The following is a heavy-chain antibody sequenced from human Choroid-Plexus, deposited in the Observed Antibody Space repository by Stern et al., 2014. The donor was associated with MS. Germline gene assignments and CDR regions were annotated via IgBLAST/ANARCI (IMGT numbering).Heavy chain of an antibody. CDR1: GFTFGSCA. V-gene: IGHV3-30*18. CDR2: VSYDGSNK. CDR3: AKDRQYLTYFFDH. D-gene: IGHD2/OR15-2a*01. Sequence: VQLVESGGGVDQPGRPLRLSCVASGFTFGSCAIPWVRQAPGKGLEWVGGVSYDGSNKYYADSVKGRFTISRDNSQNTLYMQMSSLRPEDTAVYYCAKDRQYLTYFFDHWGQGSLVTVSS. J-gene: IGHJ5*02.